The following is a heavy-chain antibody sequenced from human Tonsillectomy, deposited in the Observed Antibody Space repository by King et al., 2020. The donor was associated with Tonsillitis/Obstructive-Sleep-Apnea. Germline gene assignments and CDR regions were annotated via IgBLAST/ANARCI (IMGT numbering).Heavy chain of an antibody. CDR1: GFTFSNAW. CDR3: TTNGYPX. CDR2: XKSKTDGGTT. Sequence: VQLVESGGGLVKPGGSLRLSCAASGFTFSNAWMSWIRQAPGXGLEXVGRXKSKTDGGTTDYAAPVKGRXTISRYDSKNKLYLQXTSLKTEDTAVYYCTTNGYPXWGQXXXVTXSS. D-gene: IGHD5-24*01. V-gene: IGHV3-15*01. J-gene: IGHJ1*01.